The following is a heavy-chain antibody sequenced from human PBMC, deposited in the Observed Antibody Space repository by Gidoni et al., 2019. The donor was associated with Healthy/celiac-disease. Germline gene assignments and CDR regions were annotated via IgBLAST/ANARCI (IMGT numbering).Heavy chain of an antibody. CDR2: IRSKADGETT. CDR3: TRGSSSSRLLY. D-gene: IGHD6-13*01. Sequence: EVQLVESGGGLVQPGRSLRLSCRTSDFTFGDYAMSWFPQAPGKGLQWVGFIRSKADGETTQYAASLKGRFNISRDDSKSIVYLQMISLQTEDTAVYYCTRGSSSSRLLYWGQGTLVTVSS. CDR1: DFTFGDYA. V-gene: IGHV3-49*03. J-gene: IGHJ4*02.